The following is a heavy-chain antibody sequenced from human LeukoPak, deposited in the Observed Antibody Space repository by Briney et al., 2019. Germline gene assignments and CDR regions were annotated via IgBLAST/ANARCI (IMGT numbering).Heavy chain of an antibody. D-gene: IGHD2-15*01. J-gene: IGHJ4*02. CDR3: LLVVKLLDTPSRDY. Sequence: SETLSLTCAVYGGSFSGYYWNWIRQSPGKGLEWIGEISHSGSTKYNPSLKSRLTISVDTSKNQFSLKLSSVTAADTALYYCLLVVKLLDTPSRDYWGQGTLVTVSS. CDR2: ISHSGST. CDR1: GGSFSGYY. V-gene: IGHV4-34*01.